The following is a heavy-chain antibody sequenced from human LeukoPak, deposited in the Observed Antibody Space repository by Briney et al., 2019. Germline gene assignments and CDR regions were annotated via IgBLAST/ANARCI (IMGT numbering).Heavy chain of an antibody. D-gene: IGHD3-16*01. CDR1: GGTFSSYA. V-gene: IGHV1-69*13. Sequence: SVKVSCKASGGTFSSYAISWVRQAPGQGLEWMGGIIPIFGTANYAQKFQGRVTITADESTSTAYMELSSLRSDDTAVYYCARVQTSGDERGTFDYWGQGTLVTVSS. J-gene: IGHJ4*02. CDR2: IIPIFGTA. CDR3: ARVQTSGDERGTFDY.